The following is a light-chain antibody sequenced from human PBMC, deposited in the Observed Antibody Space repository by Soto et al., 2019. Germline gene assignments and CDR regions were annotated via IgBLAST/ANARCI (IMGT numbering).Light chain of an antibody. Sequence: EILLTQSPVTLSLSPGERATLSCRASQSVSRYFAWYQQKPGQAPRLLIYDASNRANGVPARFSGSGSGTDCTLTISSLEPEDFSVYYCQQRSSWPVTFGQGTKVEI. CDR2: DAS. CDR1: QSVSRY. V-gene: IGKV3-11*01. CDR3: QQRSSWPVT. J-gene: IGKJ1*01.